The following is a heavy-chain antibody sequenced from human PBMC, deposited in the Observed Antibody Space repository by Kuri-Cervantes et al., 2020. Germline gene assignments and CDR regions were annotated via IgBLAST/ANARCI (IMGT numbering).Heavy chain of an antibody. V-gene: IGHV1-3*01. Sequence: ASVKVSCKASGDTSTSYAMHWVRQAPGQGLEWMGWINAGNGDTKYSQKFRDRVAITRDTSATTAYLELSSLRSEDTAVYYCARASYSGYDFGRPQQPYDYWGQGTLVTVSS. D-gene: IGHD5-12*01. J-gene: IGHJ4*02. CDR2: INAGNGDT. CDR1: GDTSTSYA. CDR3: ARASYSGYDFGRPQQPYDY.